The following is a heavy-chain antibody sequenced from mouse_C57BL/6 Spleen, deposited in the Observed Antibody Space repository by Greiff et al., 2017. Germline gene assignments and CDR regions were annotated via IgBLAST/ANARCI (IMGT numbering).Heavy chain of an antibody. D-gene: IGHD2-4*01. Sequence: VQLQQSGAELVRPGASVKLSCTASGFNIKDDYMHWVKQRPEQGLEWIGWIDPENGDTEYASKFQGKATITADTSSNTAYLQLSSLTSEDTAVYYCTTWDDYPPFAYWGQGTLVTVSA. J-gene: IGHJ3*01. CDR3: TTWDDYPPFAY. CDR2: IDPENGDT. V-gene: IGHV14-4*01. CDR1: GFNIKDDY.